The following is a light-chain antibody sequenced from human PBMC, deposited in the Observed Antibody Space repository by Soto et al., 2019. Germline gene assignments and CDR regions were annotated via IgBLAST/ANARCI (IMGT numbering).Light chain of an antibody. CDR2: EVS. Sequence: QSVLTQPASVSGSPGQSITISCTGTSSDIGGYNYVSWYQQHPGKVPKFMIYEVSNRPSGVSDRFSGSKSGNTASLTISGLQAEDEADYYCSSYTSSNTFVFGTGTKV. V-gene: IGLV2-14*01. CDR3: SSYTSSNTFV. J-gene: IGLJ1*01. CDR1: SSDIGGYNY.